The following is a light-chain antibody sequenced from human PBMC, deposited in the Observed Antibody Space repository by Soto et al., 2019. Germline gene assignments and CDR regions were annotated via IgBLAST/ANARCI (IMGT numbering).Light chain of an antibody. CDR3: QQYGSSPT. CDR1: QGVSSSY. CDR2: GAS. V-gene: IGKV3-20*01. J-gene: IGKJ4*01. Sequence: EIVLTQSPGTLSLSPGERATLSCRASQGVSSSYLAWYRQKPGQAPRLLIYGASSRATGIPDRFSGSGSGTDFPLTISRLEPEDFAVYYCQQYGSSPTFGGGTKVEIK.